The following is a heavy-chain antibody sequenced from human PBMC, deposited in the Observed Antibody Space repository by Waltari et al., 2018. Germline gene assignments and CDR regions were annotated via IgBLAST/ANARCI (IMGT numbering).Heavy chain of an antibody. Sequence: QVQLVQSGAEVKKPGSSVKVSCKASGATFSSYTISWVRQVPGHGLEWMGSIIPILGLANYAQKFQGRVTITADKSTSTAYMELSSLRSEDTAVYYCARSSEVEMTTIGADYFDYWGQGTLVTVSS. CDR3: ARSSEVEMTTIGADYFDY. CDR1: GATFSSYT. CDR2: IIPILGLA. V-gene: IGHV1-69*02. J-gene: IGHJ4*02. D-gene: IGHD4-4*01.